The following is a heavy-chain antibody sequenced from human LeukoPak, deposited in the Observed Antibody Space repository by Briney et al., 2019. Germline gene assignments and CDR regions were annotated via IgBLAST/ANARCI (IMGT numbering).Heavy chain of an antibody. D-gene: IGHD6-13*01. CDR1: GYTFTSYG. CDR3: ARGRDTAMAYSSSWYGLDAFDI. CDR2: ISADNGNT. V-gene: IGHV1-18*01. Sequence: ASVKVSCKASGYTFTSYGISWVRQAPGQGLEWMGWISADNGNTNYAQKLQGRVTMTTDTSTSTAYMELRSLRSDDTAVYYCARGRDTAMAYSSSWYGLDAFDIWGQGTVVTVSS. J-gene: IGHJ3*02.